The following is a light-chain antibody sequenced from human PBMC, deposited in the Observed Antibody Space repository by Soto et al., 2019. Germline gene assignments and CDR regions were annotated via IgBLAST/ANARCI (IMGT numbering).Light chain of an antibody. CDR1: QSISTW. V-gene: IGKV1-5*03. CDR2: KAS. Sequence: DIQMTQSPSTLSASVGDRVTITCRASQSISTWLAWYQQEPGKAPKLLIHKASSLQSGVPSRFSGRGSGTDFTLTISSLHTDDFATSDCQQYNSYSPTFGQGTRVQIK. CDR3: QQYNSYSPT. J-gene: IGKJ1*01.